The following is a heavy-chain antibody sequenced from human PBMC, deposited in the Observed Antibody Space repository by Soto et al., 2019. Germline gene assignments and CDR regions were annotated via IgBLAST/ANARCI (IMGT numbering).Heavy chain of an antibody. D-gene: IGHD4-17*01. V-gene: IGHV1-2*04. CDR3: AREDTTVPYRARGAFDI. CDR1: GYTLTNYG. J-gene: IGHJ3*02. CDR2: ISPNSGGT. Sequence: ASVKVSCKASGYTLTNYGIHWVRPAPGKGLERMGWISPNSGGTNYAQKFQGWVTMTRDTSISTAYMELSRLRSDDTAVYYCAREDTTVPYRARGAFDIWGQGTMVTVSS.